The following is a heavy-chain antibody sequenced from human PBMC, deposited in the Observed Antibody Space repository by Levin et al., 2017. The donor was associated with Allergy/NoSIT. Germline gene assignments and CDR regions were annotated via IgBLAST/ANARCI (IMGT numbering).Heavy chain of an antibody. CDR1: GFTFSSYA. D-gene: IGHD5-12*01. V-gene: IGHV3-23*01. CDR2: ISGSGGST. J-gene: IGHJ4*02. Sequence: GGSLRLSCAASGFTFSSYAMSWVRQAPGKGLEWVSAISGSGGSTYYADSVKGRFTISRDNSKNTLYLQMNSLRAEDTAVYYCAKAAVKRYSGYGRYYFDYWGQGTLVTVSS. CDR3: AKAAVKRYSGYGRYYFDY.